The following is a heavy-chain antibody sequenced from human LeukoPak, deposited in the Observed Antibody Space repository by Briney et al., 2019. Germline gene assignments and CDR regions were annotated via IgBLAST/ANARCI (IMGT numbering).Heavy chain of an antibody. CDR2: ISAYNGNT. CDR3: ARGRYCSGGSCYLLFDY. V-gene: IGHV1-18*01. Sequence: ASVKLSCKASGYTFTSYGISWVRQAPGQGLEWMGWISAYNGNTNYAQKLQGRFTMTTDTSTSTAYMELRSLRADDTAVYYCARGRYCSGGSCYLLFDYWGQGTLATVSS. D-gene: IGHD2-15*01. J-gene: IGHJ4*02. CDR1: GYTFTSYG.